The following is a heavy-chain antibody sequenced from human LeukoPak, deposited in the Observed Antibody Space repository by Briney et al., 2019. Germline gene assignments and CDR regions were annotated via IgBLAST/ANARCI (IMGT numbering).Heavy chain of an antibody. Sequence: SQTLSLTCNVSGASMRSETHYWSWLRQHPGKGPEWIAYIYYTAGAYYNPSLESRVSISLDASENQFSLKLSSVTAADTAVYYCARGRRELKYAPDYWGQGTLVTVSS. J-gene: IGHJ4*02. V-gene: IGHV4-31*03. CDR1: GASMRSETHY. D-gene: IGHD2-2*01. CDR2: IYYTAGA. CDR3: ARGRRELKYAPDY.